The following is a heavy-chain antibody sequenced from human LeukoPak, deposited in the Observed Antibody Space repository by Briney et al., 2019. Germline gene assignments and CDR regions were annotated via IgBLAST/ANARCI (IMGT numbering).Heavy chain of an antibody. D-gene: IGHD3-10*01. V-gene: IGHV1-69*04. CDR3: ARDGFGFGEFISPFDY. J-gene: IGHJ4*02. CDR2: IIPILGIA. Sequence: ASVKVSCKASGGTFSSYAISWVRQAPGQGLEWMGRIIPILGIANYAQKFQGRVTITADKSTSTAYMELSSLRSEDTAVYYCARDGFGFGEFISPFDYWGQGTLVTVSS. CDR1: GGTFSSYA.